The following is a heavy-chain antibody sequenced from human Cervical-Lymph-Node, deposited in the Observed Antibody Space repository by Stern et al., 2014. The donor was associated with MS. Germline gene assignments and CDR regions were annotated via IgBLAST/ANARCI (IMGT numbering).Heavy chain of an antibody. CDR2: IYTSGST. J-gene: IGHJ6*02. CDR3: ARGGRPYYGMDV. CDR1: GGSISSGSYY. V-gene: IGHV4-61*02. D-gene: IGHD1-26*01. Sequence: QVQLQESGPGLVKPSQTLSLTCTVSGGSISSGSYYWSWIRQPAGKGLEWIGRIYTSGSTNYNPSLKSRVTISVDTSKNQLSLKLSSVTAADTAVYYCARGGRPYYGMDVWGQGTTVTVSS.